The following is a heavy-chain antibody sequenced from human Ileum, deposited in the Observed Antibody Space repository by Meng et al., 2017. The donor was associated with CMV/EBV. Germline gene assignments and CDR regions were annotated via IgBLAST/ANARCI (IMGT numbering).Heavy chain of an antibody. Sequence: SGFTFGSYAMTWVRQAQGKGLQWVSVVYSDGSTTYYADAVQGRFTISRDNSKNTLYLQMNNLRADDTAIYYCAKGGWGSWAPKWLDPWGQGTLVTVSS. D-gene: IGHD3-10*01. J-gene: IGHJ5*02. V-gene: IGHV3-23*03. CDR1: GFTFGSYA. CDR3: AKGGWGSWAPKWLDP. CDR2: VYSDGSTT.